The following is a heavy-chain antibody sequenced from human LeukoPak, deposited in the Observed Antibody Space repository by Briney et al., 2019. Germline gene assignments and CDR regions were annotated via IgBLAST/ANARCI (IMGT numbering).Heavy chain of an antibody. CDR1: GGSLSGYY. V-gene: IGHV4-39*07. Sequence: SETLSLTCAVSGGSLSGYYWTWIRQPPGKGLEWIGSIYYSGSTYYNPSLKSRVTISIDTSKNQFSLKLSSVTAADTAVYFCARVAAAGNYYFDYWGQGTLVTVSS. CDR3: ARVAAAGNYYFDY. CDR2: IYYSGST. D-gene: IGHD6-13*01. J-gene: IGHJ4*02.